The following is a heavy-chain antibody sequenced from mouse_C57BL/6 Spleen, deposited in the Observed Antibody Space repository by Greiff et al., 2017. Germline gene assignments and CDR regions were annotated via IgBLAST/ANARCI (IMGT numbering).Heavy chain of an antibody. Sequence: QVQLQQPGAELVRPGSSVKLSCKASVYTFTSYWMHWVKQRPIQGLEWIGNIDPSDSETHYNQKFKDKATLTVDKSSSTAYMQLSSLTSEDSAVYYCARENYSNFAYWGQGTLVTVSA. CDR1: VYTFTSYW. D-gene: IGHD2-5*01. CDR2: IDPSDSET. J-gene: IGHJ3*01. V-gene: IGHV1-52*01. CDR3: ARENYSNFAY.